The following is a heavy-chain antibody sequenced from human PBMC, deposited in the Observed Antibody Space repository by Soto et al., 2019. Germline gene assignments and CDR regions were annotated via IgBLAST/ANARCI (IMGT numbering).Heavy chain of an antibody. CDR3: AKEGWGYDFWSGYLNAFDI. D-gene: IGHD3-3*01. CDR2: ISYDGSNK. CDR1: GFTFSSYG. V-gene: IGHV3-30*18. J-gene: IGHJ3*02. Sequence: QVQLVESGGGVVQPGRSLRLSCAASGFTFSSYGMHWVRQAPGKGLEWVAVISYDGSNKYYADSVKGRFTISRDNSKNTLYLQMNSLRAEDTAVYYGAKEGWGYDFWSGYLNAFDIWGQGTMVTVSS.